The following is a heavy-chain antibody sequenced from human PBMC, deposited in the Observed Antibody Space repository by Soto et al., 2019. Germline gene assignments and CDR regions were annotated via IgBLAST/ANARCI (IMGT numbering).Heavy chain of an antibody. CDR1: GFTFSSYA. Sequence: PGGSLRLSCAASGFTFSSYAMSWVRQAPGKGLEWVSAISGSGGSTYYADSVKGRFTISRDNSKNTLYLQMNSLRAEDTAVYYCAKDSMPSLRGEWYPIFDYWGQGTLVTVSS. D-gene: IGHD2-8*01. CDR3: AKDSMPSLRGEWYPIFDY. V-gene: IGHV3-23*01. CDR2: ISGSGGST. J-gene: IGHJ4*02.